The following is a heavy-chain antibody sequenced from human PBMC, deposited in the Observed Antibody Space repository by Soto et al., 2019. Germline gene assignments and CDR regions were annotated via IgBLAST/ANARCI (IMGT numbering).Heavy chain of an antibody. CDR3: AKAAGAQWLIPHLHN. Sequence: GWSLRLSCEASVFNFKKFAMGWVRQAPGGGLEWVSGISFCGGSTLYADSVKGRFSLARDESKNTLSLQLNSLRVEDTAQYSCAKAAGAQWLIPHLHNWGQGTQVP. J-gene: IGHJ1*01. CDR1: VFNFKKFA. CDR2: ISFCGGST. D-gene: IGHD6-19*01. V-gene: IGHV3-23*01.